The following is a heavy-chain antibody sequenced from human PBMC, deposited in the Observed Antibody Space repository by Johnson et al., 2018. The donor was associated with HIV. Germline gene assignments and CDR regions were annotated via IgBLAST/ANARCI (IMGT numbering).Heavy chain of an antibody. V-gene: IGHV3-48*04. Sequence: VQLVESGGGLVQPGGSLRLSCAASGFTFSSYWMSWVRQAPEKGLEWISYISSSGGTIFYADSVKGRFTISRDIAKNTLYLQMNSLRAEDTAVYYCARDGRGLDAFDIWGQGTVVTVSS. CDR1: GFTFSSYW. CDR3: ARDGRGLDAFDI. D-gene: IGHD3/OR15-3a*01. J-gene: IGHJ3*02. CDR2: ISSSGGTI.